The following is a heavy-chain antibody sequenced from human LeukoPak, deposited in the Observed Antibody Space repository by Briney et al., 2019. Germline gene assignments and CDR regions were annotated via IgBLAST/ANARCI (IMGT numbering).Heavy chain of an antibody. CDR1: GFTFNSYA. Sequence: GGSLRLSCAASGFTFNSYAMSWVRQAPGKGLEWVSAISGSGGSTYYADSVKGRFTISRDNSKNTLYLQMNSLRAEDTALYYCARDLAWDAFDIWGQGTMATVSS. CDR2: ISGSGGST. V-gene: IGHV3-23*01. CDR3: ARDLAWDAFDI. J-gene: IGHJ3*02.